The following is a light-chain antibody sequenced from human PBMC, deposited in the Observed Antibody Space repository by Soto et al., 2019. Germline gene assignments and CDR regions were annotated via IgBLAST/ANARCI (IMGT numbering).Light chain of an antibody. V-gene: IGLV1-51*01. CDR1: SSNIGNNY. J-gene: IGLJ2*01. CDR2: DND. Sequence: QSVLTQPPSVSAAPGQKVTISCSGRSSNIGNNYVSWYQQVPGRAPKLLIKDNDERPSGIPDRISGSKSGTSATLVITGLQTVEEADYYGGTWDSSLSAVVFGGGTKGTVL. CDR3: GTWDSSLSAVV.